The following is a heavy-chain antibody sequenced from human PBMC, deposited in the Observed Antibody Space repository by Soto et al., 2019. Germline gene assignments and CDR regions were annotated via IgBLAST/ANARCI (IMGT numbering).Heavy chain of an antibody. J-gene: IGHJ4*02. CDR2: IYYSGGT. Sequence: QVKLQESGPGLVRPSGTLSLTCAVSGDSINSNYCWTWVRQPPGKGLEWIAEIYYSGGTSYNPSLKGRVTISMDKSKNQFALNLTSVTAAETAMYYCASDNGWGLGYWGQGTLVTVSS. D-gene: IGHD6-19*01. CDR3: ASDNGWGLGY. CDR1: GDSINSNYC. V-gene: IGHV4-4*02.